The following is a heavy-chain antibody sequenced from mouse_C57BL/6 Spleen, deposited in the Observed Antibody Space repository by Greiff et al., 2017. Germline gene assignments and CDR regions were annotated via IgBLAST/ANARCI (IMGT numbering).Heavy chain of an antibody. CDR2: ISYDGSN. Sequence: EVKLMESGPGLVKPSQSLSLSCPVTGYSITSGYYRNWIRQFPGNKLEWMGYISYDGSNNYNPSLKNRIPITLDTSKNQFFLKLNSVATEDTATYYCARGEDIDNYGSSPFAYWGQRTLVTVSA. V-gene: IGHV3-6*01. CDR3: ARGEDIDNYGSSPFAY. CDR1: GYSITSGYY. D-gene: IGHD1-1*01. J-gene: IGHJ3*01.